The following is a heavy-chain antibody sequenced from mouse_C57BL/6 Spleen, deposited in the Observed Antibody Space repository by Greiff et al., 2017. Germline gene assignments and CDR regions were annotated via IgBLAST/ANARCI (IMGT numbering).Heavy chain of an antibody. Sequence: QVQLQQPGAELVKPGASVKLSCKASGYTFTSYWMHWVKQRPGQGLEWIGMIHPTNGSTNYNEKFKSKATLPVDKSSSTAYMQLSSLTSEDSAVYYCGLTTVVATRYFDVWGTGTTVTVSS. J-gene: IGHJ1*03. CDR3: GLTTVVATRYFDV. CDR1: GYTFTSYW. CDR2: IHPTNGST. D-gene: IGHD1-1*01. V-gene: IGHV1-64*01.